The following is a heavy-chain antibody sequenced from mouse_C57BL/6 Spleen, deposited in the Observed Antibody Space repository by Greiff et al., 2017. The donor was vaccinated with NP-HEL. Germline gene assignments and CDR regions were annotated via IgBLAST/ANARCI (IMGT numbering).Heavy chain of an antibody. Sequence: VQLQQSGAELAKPGASVKLSCTASGYTFTSYWMHWVKQRPGQGLEWIGYINPSSGYTKYNQKFKDKATLTADKSSSTAYMQLSSLTYEDSAVYYCASGRATDYYAMDYWGQGTSVTVSS. CDR1: GYTFTSYW. D-gene: IGHD3-3*01. V-gene: IGHV1-7*01. CDR2: INPSSGYT. CDR3: ASGRATDYYAMDY. J-gene: IGHJ4*01.